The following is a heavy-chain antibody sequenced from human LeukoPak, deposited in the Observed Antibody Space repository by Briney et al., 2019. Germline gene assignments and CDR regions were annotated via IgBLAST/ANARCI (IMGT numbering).Heavy chain of an antibody. J-gene: IGHJ6*03. D-gene: IGHD2-2*01. CDR3: ARVPAAPTDRFYYYYYMDV. CDR1: GFTFSSYW. Sequence: PGGSLRLSCAASGFTFSSYWVHWVRQAPGKGLVWVSRINTDGSSTSYADSVKGRFTISRDNAKNTLYLQMNSLRAEDTAVHYCARVPAAPTDRFYYYYYMDVWGKGTTVTVSS. CDR2: INTDGSST. V-gene: IGHV3-74*01.